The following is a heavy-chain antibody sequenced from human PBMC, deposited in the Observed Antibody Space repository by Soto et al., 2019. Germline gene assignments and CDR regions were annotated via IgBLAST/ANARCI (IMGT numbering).Heavy chain of an antibody. CDR1: GFTFSSYA. CDR3: AKETDDVGGPTFRYLGY. D-gene: IGHD1-26*01. CDR2: ISGNGGST. J-gene: IGHJ4*02. Sequence: VLLLESGGGLVQPGGSLRLSCAASGFTFSSYAMTWVRQTPGKGLEWVSAISGNGGSTYYADSVKGRFAISRDNSKNTLYLHMNSLRADDTAMYYCAKETDDVGGPTFRYLGYWGQGTLVPVSS. V-gene: IGHV3-23*01.